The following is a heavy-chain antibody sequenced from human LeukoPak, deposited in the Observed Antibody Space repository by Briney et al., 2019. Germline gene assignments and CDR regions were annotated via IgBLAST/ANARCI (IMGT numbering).Heavy chain of an antibody. J-gene: IGHJ3*02. CDR2: ISYDGSNK. CDR1: GFTFSSYA. CDR3: ARRGIVGLNWAVGAFDI. Sequence: QPGGSLRLSCAASGFTFSSYAMHWVRQAPGKGLEWVAVISYDGSNKYYADSVKGRFTISRDNSKNTLYLQMNSLRAEDTAVYYCARRGIVGLNWAVGAFDIWGQGTMVTVSS. D-gene: IGHD1-26*01. V-gene: IGHV3-30*04.